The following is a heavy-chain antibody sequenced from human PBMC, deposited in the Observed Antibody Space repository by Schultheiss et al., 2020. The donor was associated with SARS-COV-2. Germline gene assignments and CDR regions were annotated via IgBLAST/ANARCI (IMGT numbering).Heavy chain of an antibody. CDR1: GGSFSGYY. CDR3: ASSRPYTAARLYYYYYYMDV. J-gene: IGHJ6*03. V-gene: IGHV4-34*01. D-gene: IGHD6-6*01. Sequence: SETLSLTCAVYGGSFSGYYWSWIRQPPGKGLEWIGEINHSGSTNYNPSLKSRVTISVDTSKNQFSLKLSSVTAADTAVYYCASSRPYTAARLYYYYYYMDVWGNGTTVTVSS. CDR2: INHSGST.